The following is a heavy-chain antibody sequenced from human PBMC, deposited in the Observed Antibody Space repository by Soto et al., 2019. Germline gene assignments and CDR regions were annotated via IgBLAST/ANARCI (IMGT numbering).Heavy chain of an antibody. V-gene: IGHV4-59*01. D-gene: IGHD2-2*01. Sequence: PQALSVTNTGSGVSISSYYWSWIRQPPGKGLEWIGYVYSSGTTNYNPSLKSRVTISVDTSKNQFSLKLSSVTAADTAVYYCAGRNFYCASTTRF. J-gene: IGHJ5*01. CDR3: AGRNFYCASTTRF. CDR2: VYSSGTT. CDR1: GVSISSYY.